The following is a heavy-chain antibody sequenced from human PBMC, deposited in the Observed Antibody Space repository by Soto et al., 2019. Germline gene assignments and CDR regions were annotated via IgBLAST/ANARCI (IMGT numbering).Heavy chain of an antibody. CDR1: GGTFSSYA. CDR3: ATPLLLALGPRGDAFDI. Sequence: SVKVSCKASGGTFSSYAISCVRQSPVQGLEWMGGIIPIFGTANYAQKFQGRVTITADKSTSTAYMELSSLRSEDTAVYYCATPLLLALGPRGDAFDIWGQGTMVTVSS. J-gene: IGHJ3*02. V-gene: IGHV1-69*06. D-gene: IGHD3-22*01. CDR2: IIPIFGTA.